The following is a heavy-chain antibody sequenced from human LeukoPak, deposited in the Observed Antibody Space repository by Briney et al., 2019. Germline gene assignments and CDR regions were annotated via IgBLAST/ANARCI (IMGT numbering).Heavy chain of an antibody. J-gene: IGHJ3*02. D-gene: IGHD2-2*01. CDR2: IIPIFGTA. CDR1: GYTFTSYD. CDR3: ARGKDIVVVPAATGDAFDI. Sequence: ASVKVSCKASGYTFTSYDINWVRQAPGQGLEWMGGIIPIFGTANYAQKFQGRVTITTDESTSTAYMELSSLRSEDTAVYYCARGKDIVVVPAATGDAFDIWGQGTMVTVSS. V-gene: IGHV1-69*05.